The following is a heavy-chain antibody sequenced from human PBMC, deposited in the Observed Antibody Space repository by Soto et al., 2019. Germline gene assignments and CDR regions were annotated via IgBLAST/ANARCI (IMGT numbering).Heavy chain of an antibody. D-gene: IGHD5-18*01. V-gene: IGHV1-3*01. J-gene: IGHJ4*02. CDR1: GYTFTSYA. CDR2: INAGNGNT. CDR3: AGGSTGYLYSFDY. Sequence: QVQLVQSGAEVKKPGASVKVSCKASGYTFTSYAMHWVRQAPGQRLEWMGWINAGNGNTKYSQKFQGRVTITRDTSVNTAYMELSSLTSEDTAVYYCAGGSTGYLYSFDYWGQGTLGTVSS.